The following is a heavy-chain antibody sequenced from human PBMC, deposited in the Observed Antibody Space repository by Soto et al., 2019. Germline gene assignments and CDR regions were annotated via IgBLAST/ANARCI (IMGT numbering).Heavy chain of an antibody. CDR2: ISSSGSTI. CDR3: ARGSSYYYDSSGYYYFQH. Sequence: GGSLRLSCAASGFTFSSYEMNWVRQAPGKGLEWVSYISSSGSTIYYADSVKGRFTISRDNAKNSLYLQMNSLRAEDTAVYYCARGSSYYYDSSGYYYFQHWGQGTLVTVS. CDR1: GFTFSSYE. D-gene: IGHD3-22*01. J-gene: IGHJ1*01. V-gene: IGHV3-48*03.